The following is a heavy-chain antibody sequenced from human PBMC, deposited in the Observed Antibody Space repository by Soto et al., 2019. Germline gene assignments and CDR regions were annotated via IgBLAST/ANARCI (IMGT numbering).Heavy chain of an antibody. CDR3: ARGRDGDY. D-gene: IGHD6-6*01. V-gene: IGHV1-18*01. J-gene: IGHJ4*02. Sequence: QVHLVQSGAEVKKPGASVKVSCKGSGYAFTTYGITWVRQAPGQGLEWMGWISAHNGNTNYAQKLQGRVTVTRDTSTSTAYTELGRLRSDDTAVYYCARGRDGDYWGQGALVTVSS. CDR1: GYAFTTYG. CDR2: ISAHNGNT.